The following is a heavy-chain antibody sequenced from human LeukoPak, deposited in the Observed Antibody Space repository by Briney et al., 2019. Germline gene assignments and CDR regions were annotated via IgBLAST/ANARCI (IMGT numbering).Heavy chain of an antibody. CDR1: GYSIRSGYD. V-gene: IGHV4-38-2*02. Sequence: PSETLSLTCIVSGYSIRSGYDWGWIRQAPGKGLEWIGEINHSGSTNYNPSLKSRVTISVDTSKNQFSLKLSSVTAADTAVYYCARRMKVRGVMLRKFNWFDPWGQGTLVTVSS. CDR2: INHSGST. CDR3: ARRMKVRGVMLRKFNWFDP. D-gene: IGHD3-10*01. J-gene: IGHJ5*02.